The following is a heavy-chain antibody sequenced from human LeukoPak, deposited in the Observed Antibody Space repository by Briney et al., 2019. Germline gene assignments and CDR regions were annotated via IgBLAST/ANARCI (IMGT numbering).Heavy chain of an antibody. Sequence: ASVKVSCKASGYTFTGYYIHWVRQAPGQGLEWMGWINPNSGGTNYAQMFQGWVTMTRDTSISTAYMELSRLRSDDTAVYYCARAGGASDSSGWYVSDYWGQGTLVTVSS. D-gene: IGHD6-19*01. J-gene: IGHJ4*02. CDR3: ARAGGASDSSGWYVSDY. CDR1: GYTFTGYY. V-gene: IGHV1-2*04. CDR2: INPNSGGT.